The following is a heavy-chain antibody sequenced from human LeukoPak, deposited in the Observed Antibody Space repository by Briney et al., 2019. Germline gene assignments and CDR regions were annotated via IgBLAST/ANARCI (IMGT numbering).Heavy chain of an antibody. D-gene: IGHD3-10*01. Sequence: SQTLSLTCTLSGGSISIGSYYRSCIRPPAGKGLEWIGRTYTSGSTNNNPSIMSRVSISVDTTKNQFSLKLSSVPAADTAVYYCASTSYGSVSADYWGQGTLVTVSS. CDR2: TYTSGST. CDR3: ASTSYGSVSADY. J-gene: IGHJ4*02. V-gene: IGHV4-61*02. CDR1: GGSISIGSYY.